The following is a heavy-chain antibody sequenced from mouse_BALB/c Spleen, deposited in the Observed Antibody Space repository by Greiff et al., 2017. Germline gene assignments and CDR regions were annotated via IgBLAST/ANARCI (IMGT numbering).Heavy chain of an antibody. V-gene: IGHV1-7*01. J-gene: IGHJ2*01. Sequence: QVQLKESGAELAKPGASVKMSCKASGYTFTSYWMHWVKQRPGQGLEWIGYINPSTGYTEYNQKFKDKATLTADKSSSTAYMQLSSLTSEDSAVYYCARRAYYRYDFRGLYFDYWGQGTTLTVSS. CDR2: INPSTGYT. CDR1: GYTFTSYW. CDR3: ARRAYYRYDFRGLYFDY. D-gene: IGHD2-14*01.